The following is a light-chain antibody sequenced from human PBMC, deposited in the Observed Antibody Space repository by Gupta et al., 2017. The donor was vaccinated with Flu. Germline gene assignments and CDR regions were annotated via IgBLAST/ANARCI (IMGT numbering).Light chain of an antibody. Sequence: EILMTQSPLSLPVTPGEAASISCRSSQILLHSNGYNYLNWYLQKPGQSPQRLISWGSKRASGVPDRFSGSGSGTDLTLKSSRGEAEDVGVYYCMQHLQTVTCGGGTKVEIK. V-gene: IGKV2-28*01. CDR1: QILLHSNGYNY. J-gene: IGKJ4*01. CDR2: WGS. CDR3: MQHLQTVT.